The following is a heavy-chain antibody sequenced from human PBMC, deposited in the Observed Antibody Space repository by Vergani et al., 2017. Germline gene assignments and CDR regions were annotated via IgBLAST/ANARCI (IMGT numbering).Heavy chain of an antibody. CDR1: GFTFSSYG. CDR2: ISYDGSNK. J-gene: IGHJ4*02. CDR3: ARGGSGYSYFDY. Sequence: QVQLVESGGGVVQPGRSLRLSCAASGFTFSSYGMHWVRQAPGKGLEWVAVISYDGSNKYYADSVKGRFTISRDNSKNTLYLQMNSLRAEDTAVYYCARGGSGYSYFDYWGQGTLVTVSS. V-gene: IGHV3-30*03. D-gene: IGHD3-22*01.